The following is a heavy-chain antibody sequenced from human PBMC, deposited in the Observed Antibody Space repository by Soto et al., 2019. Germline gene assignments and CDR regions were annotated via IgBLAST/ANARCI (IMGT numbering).Heavy chain of an antibody. CDR3: ARDPNYDGSGVGVD. D-gene: IGHD3-22*01. J-gene: IGHJ4*02. V-gene: IGHV1-69*08. CDR1: GGTFSSYT. CDR2: VIPLLNTS. Sequence: QVQLVQSGAEVKKPGSSVKVSCKASGGTFSSYTFTWVRQAPGEGLEWIGRVIPLLNTSNHAQTFQDRVTLIADKSSGTTYMELSSLRTEDTAVYYCARDPNYDGSGVGVDWSQGTLVTVSS.